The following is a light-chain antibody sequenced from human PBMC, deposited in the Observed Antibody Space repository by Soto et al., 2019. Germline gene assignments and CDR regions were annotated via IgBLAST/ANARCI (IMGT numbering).Light chain of an antibody. CDR1: SSDVGGYNY. CDR2: DVS. CDR3: SSYTSSSTRV. V-gene: IGLV2-14*01. J-gene: IGLJ2*01. Sequence: QSVLTQPASVSGSPGQSITISCTGTSSDVGGYNYVSWYQQHPGRAPKLMIYDVSNRPSGVSNRFSGSKCGNTASLTISGLQAEDEADYYCSSYTSSSTRVFGGGTKVTVL.